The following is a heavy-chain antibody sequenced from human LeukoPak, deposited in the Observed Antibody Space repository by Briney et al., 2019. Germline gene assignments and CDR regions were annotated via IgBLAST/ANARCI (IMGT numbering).Heavy chain of an antibody. CDR3: ARDYCSSTGCLFDY. CDR1: GYTFTGYH. CDR2: ITPNSGDT. V-gene: IGHV1-2*06. J-gene: IGHJ4*02. Sequence: ASVQVSCKASGYTFTGYHMHWVRLAPGQGLEWMGRITPNSGDTNYAQKFQGRVTMTRDTSISTAYMELSRLRSDDTAVYYCARDYCSSTGCLFDYWGQGTLVTVSS. D-gene: IGHD2-2*01.